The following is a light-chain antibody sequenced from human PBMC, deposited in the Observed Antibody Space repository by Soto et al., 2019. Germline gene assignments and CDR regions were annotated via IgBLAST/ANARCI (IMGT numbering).Light chain of an antibody. CDR1: PSISRW. V-gene: IGKV1-5*03. CDR3: QQYNSYGTAT. CDR2: KAS. J-gene: IGKJ1*01. Sequence: DIQMTQSPSTLSASVGDRVTITCRASPSISRWLAWYQQKPGKAPKLVIYKASSLESGVPARFRGSGCVTEFTLTISSLQPDDCATYYGQQYNSYGTATCGQGTKVEIK.